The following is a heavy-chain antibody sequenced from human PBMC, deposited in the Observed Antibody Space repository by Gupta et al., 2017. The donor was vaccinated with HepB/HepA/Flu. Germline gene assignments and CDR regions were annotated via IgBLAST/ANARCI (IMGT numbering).Heavy chain of an antibody. CDR1: RFPFSSYA. CDR2: IIDSGGKT. Sequence: EVQLLESGGGLVQPGGSLSLSCAASRFPFSSYAMTWVRQAPGKGLEWVSAIIDSGGKTFYADSVKGRFTISRDNSKNTLYLKMNSLRAEDTAVYYCAKDRGYYYDSSSYYHYWGQGTLVTVSS. CDR3: AKDRGYYYDSSSYYHY. D-gene: IGHD3-22*01. J-gene: IGHJ4*02. V-gene: IGHV3-23*01.